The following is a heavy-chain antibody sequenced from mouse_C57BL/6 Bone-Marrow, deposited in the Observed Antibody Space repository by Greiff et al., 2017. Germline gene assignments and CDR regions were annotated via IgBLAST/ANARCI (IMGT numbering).Heavy chain of an antibody. V-gene: IGHV1-47*01. D-gene: IGHD1-1*01. CDR2: FHPYNDDT. J-gene: IGHJ2*01. CDR1: GYTFTTYP. CDR3: ARSRTFFCYFDD. Sequence: VQLVESGAELVKPGASVKMSCKASGYTFTTYPIEWMKQNHGKSLEWIGNFHPYNDDTKYNEKFKGKATLTVEKSSNTVYLELSRLTSDDSAVYYCARSRTFFCYFDDWGQGTTLTVSA.